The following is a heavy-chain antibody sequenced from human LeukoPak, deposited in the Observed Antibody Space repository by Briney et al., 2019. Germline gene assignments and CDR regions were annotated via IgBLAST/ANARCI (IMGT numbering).Heavy chain of an antibody. J-gene: IGHJ6*02. Sequence: PGGSLRLSCAASGFTFSDYYMSWIRQAPGKGLEWVSYISSSGSTIYYADSVKGRFTISRDNAKNSLYLQMNSLRAEDTAVYYCARDPLSVVVVPAAIYYYYYGMDVWGQGTTVTVSS. D-gene: IGHD2-2*01. CDR1: GFTFSDYY. CDR2: ISSSGSTI. CDR3: ARDPLSVVVVPAAIYYYYYGMDV. V-gene: IGHV3-11*01.